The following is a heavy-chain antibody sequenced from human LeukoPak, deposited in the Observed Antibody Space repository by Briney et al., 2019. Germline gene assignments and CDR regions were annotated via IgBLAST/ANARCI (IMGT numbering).Heavy chain of an antibody. CDR3: AREIGRDPYGDYVDY. J-gene: IGHJ4*02. V-gene: IGHV4-59*01. D-gene: IGHD4-17*01. Sequence: PSETLSLTCTVSGGSISNYYWSWIRQPPGKGLEWIGYIYYSGSTNYNPSLKSRVTISVDTISLDMSKKQFSLKLSSVTAADTAVYYCAREIGRDPYGDYVDYWGQGTLVTVSS. CDR1: GGSISNYY. CDR2: IYYSGST.